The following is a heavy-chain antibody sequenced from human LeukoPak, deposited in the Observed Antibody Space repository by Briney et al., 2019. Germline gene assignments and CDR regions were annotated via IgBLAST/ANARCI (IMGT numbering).Heavy chain of an antibody. D-gene: IGHD3-10*01. CDR1: GYSFTSYW. V-gene: IGHV5-51*01. Sequence: GESLKISCKGSGYSFTSYWIGWVRQMPGKGLEWMGIIYPGDSDTRYSPSFRGQVTISADKSISTAYLQWSSLKASDTAMYYCARLNGSGSHYYYYYGMDVWGQGTLVTVSS. J-gene: IGHJ6*02. CDR2: IYPGDSDT. CDR3: ARLNGSGSHYYYYYGMDV.